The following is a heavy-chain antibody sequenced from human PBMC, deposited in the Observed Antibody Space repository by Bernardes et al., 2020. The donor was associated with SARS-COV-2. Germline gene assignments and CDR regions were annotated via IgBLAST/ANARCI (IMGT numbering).Heavy chain of an antibody. V-gene: IGHV4-59*01. CDR3: ARESGIAVAGHYYYYGMDV. D-gene: IGHD6-19*01. J-gene: IGHJ6*02. Sequence: SETLSLTCTVSGGSISSYYWSWIRQPPGKGLEWIGYIYYSGSTNYNPSLKSRVTISVDTSKNQFSLKLSSVTAADTAVYYCARESGIAVAGHYYYYGMDVWGQGTTVTVSS. CDR2: IYYSGST. CDR1: GGSISSYY.